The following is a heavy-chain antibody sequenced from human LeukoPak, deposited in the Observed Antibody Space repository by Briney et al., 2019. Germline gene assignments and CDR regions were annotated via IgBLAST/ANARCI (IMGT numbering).Heavy chain of an antibody. Sequence: GGSLRLSCAASGFTFSDYFMSWIRQAPGKGLEWVSYISSSGSFTHYADSVKGRFTISRDNSKNTLYLQMNSLRAEDTAVYYCTVLLGYCSGGSCYSLDYWGQGTLVTVSS. CDR1: GFTFSDYF. D-gene: IGHD2-15*01. CDR3: TVLLGYCSGGSCYSLDY. V-gene: IGHV3-11*06. CDR2: ISSSGSFT. J-gene: IGHJ4*02.